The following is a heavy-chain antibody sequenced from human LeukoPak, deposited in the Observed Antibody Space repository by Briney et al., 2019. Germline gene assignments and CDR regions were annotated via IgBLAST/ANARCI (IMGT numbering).Heavy chain of an antibody. D-gene: IGHD5-12*01. CDR1: GGTFSSYA. J-gene: IGHJ4*02. Sequence: GASVKVSCKASGGTFSSYAISWVRQAPGQGLEWMGGIIPIFGTANYAQKFQGRVTITTDESTSTAYMELSSLRSEDTAVYYCARREAGTENPDIVASTYFDYWGQGTLVTVSS. V-gene: IGHV1-69*05. CDR3: ARREAGTENPDIVASTYFDY. CDR2: IIPIFGTA.